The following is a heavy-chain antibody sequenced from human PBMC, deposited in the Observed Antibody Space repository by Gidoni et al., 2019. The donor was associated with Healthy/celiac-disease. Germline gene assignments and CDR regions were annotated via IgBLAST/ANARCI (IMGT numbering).Heavy chain of an antibody. D-gene: IGHD3-10*01. J-gene: IGHJ5*02. CDR3: ARAASITMVQGANWFDP. V-gene: IGHV3-21*01. Sequence: EVQLVESGGGLVKPGGSMRLSCAASGFTFSSYSMNWVRQAPGKGREWVSSISSSSSYIYYADSVKGRFTISRDNAKNSLYLQMNSLRAEDTAVYYCARAASITMVQGANWFDPWGQGTLVTVSS. CDR1: GFTFSSYS. CDR2: ISSSSSYI.